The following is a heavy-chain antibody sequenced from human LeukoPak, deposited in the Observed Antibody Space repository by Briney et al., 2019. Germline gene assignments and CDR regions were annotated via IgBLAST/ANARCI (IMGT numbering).Heavy chain of an antibody. J-gene: IGHJ5*02. V-gene: IGHV4-39*01. CDR1: GGSISSSSYY. Sequence: PSETLSLTCTVSGGSISSSSYYWGWIRQPPGKGLEWIGSIDYGGSTYYNPSLKSRVTISVDTSKNQFSLKLSSVTAADTAVYYCATLTGWRKGWFDPWGQGTLVTVSS. CDR3: ATLTGWRKGWFDP. D-gene: IGHD1-1*01. CDR2: IDYGGST.